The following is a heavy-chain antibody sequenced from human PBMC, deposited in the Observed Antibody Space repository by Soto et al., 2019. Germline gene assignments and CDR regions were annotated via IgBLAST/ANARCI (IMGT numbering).Heavy chain of an antibody. Sequence: SETLSLTCAVYGGSFSGYYCSWIRQPPGKGLEWIGEINHSGSTNYNPSLKSRVTISVDTSKNQFSLKLSSVTAADTAVYYCARVSTYSSSWAGDYWGQGTLVTVSS. J-gene: IGHJ4*02. D-gene: IGHD6-13*01. CDR2: INHSGST. CDR1: GGSFSGYY. V-gene: IGHV4-34*01. CDR3: ARVSTYSSSWAGDY.